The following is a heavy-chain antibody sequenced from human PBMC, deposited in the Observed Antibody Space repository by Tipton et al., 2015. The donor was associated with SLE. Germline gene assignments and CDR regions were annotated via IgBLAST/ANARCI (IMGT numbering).Heavy chain of an antibody. V-gene: IGHV4-31*03. CDR2: ISYSGST. D-gene: IGHD3-22*01. Sequence: TLSLTCTVSGGSISSGGYYWSWIRQHPGKGLEWIGYISYSGSTYYNPSPKSRVTISVDTSKNQFSLKLSSVTAADTAVYYCAGGYYDSSGYYDKVGPGFDNWGQGTLVTVSS. CDR1: GGSISSGGYY. J-gene: IGHJ4*02. CDR3: AGGYYDSSGYYDKVGPGFDN.